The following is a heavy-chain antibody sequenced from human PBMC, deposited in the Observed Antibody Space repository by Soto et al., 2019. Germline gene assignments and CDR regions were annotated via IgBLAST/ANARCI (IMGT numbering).Heavy chain of an antibody. CDR3: ARGRGYSYGPYYFDY. V-gene: IGHV4-31*02. J-gene: IGHJ4*02. CDR2: IYYSGTT. CDR1: GGSISSEGYY. D-gene: IGHD5-18*01. Sequence: PTKTLYLTCTVSGGSISSEGYYWSWFRQLPGKGLEWIGDIYYSGTTYHNPSLRSRLTISGDASKNQFSLKLSSVTDADTALYYCARGRGYSYGPYYFDYWGQGTLVTVSS.